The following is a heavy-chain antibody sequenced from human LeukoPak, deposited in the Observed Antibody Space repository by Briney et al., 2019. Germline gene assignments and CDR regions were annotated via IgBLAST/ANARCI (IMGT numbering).Heavy chain of an antibody. CDR3: ARGDSEEGWLDP. D-gene: IGHD2-21*02. CDR2: IDYTGSA. V-gene: IGHV4-61*01. Sequence: SETLSLTCTVSGGSVSSNSYYWSWVRQPPGKGLEWIGFIDYTGSANYNPSLKSRVTISVDTSKNQFSLRLTSVTAADTAVYYCARGDSEEGWLDPWGQGTLVTVSS. CDR1: GGSVSSNSYY. J-gene: IGHJ5*02.